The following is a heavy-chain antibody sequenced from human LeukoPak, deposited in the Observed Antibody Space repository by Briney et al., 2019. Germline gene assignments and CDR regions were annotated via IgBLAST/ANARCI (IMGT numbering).Heavy chain of an antibody. J-gene: IGHJ4*02. CDR2: IYYSGST. D-gene: IGHD3-9*01. CDR3: ARRRVKRRGYDILTGCIDY. V-gene: IGHV4-59*12. Sequence: SETLSLTCTVSGGSISSYYWSWIRQPPGKGLEWIGYIYYSGSTNYNPSLKSRVTISVDTSKNQFSLKLSSVTAADTAVYYCARRRVKRRGYDILTGCIDYWGQGTLVTVSS. CDR1: GGSISSYY.